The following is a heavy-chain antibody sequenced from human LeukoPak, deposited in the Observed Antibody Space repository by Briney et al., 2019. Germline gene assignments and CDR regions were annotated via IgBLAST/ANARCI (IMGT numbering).Heavy chain of an antibody. CDR3: GRLAFSYCSGGACSRFDY. CDR1: GYSFTSYW. Sequence: GESLKISCKGSGYSFTSYWIGWVRQMPGKGLEWMGIIYPGGSDITYSPSFQGQVTISADKSITTAYLQWSSLKASDTAMYYCGRLAFSYCSGGACSRFDYWGQGALVTVSS. J-gene: IGHJ4*02. D-gene: IGHD2-15*01. CDR2: IYPGGSDI. V-gene: IGHV5-51*01.